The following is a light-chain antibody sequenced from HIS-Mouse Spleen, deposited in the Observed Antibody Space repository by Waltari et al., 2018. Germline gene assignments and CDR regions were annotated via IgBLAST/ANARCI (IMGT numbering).Light chain of an antibody. V-gene: IGKV1-39*01. CDR3: QQSYSTPPT. CDR2: AAS. CDR1: QSISSY. J-gene: IGKJ1*01. Sequence: QMTQSPSSLSASVGDRVTITCRASQSISSYLNWYQQKPGKAPKLLIYAASSLQSGVPSRFSGSGSGTDFTLTISSLQPEDFATYYCQQSYSTPPTFGQGTKVEIK.